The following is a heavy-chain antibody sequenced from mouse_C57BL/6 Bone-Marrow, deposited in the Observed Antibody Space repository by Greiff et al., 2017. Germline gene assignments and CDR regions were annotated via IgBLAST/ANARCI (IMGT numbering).Heavy chain of an antibody. Sequence: EVKLEESGGGLVKPGGSLKLSCAASGFTFSDYGMHWVRQAPEKGLEWVAYISSGSSTIYYADTVKGRFTISRDNATNTLFLQMTSLRSEDTAMYYCEITTVVATYAMDYWGQGTSVTVSS. CDR1: GFTFSDYG. CDR2: ISSGSSTI. CDR3: EITTVVATYAMDY. J-gene: IGHJ4*01. D-gene: IGHD1-1*01. V-gene: IGHV5-17*01.